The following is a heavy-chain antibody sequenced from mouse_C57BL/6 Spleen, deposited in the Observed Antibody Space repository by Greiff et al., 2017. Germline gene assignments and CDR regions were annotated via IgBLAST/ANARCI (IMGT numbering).Heavy chain of an antibody. CDR3: ARGWDAWYFGV. J-gene: IGHJ1*03. D-gene: IGHD4-1*01. CDR1: GYTFTTYP. CDR2: FQHYNDDT. V-gene: IGHV1-47*01. Sequence: VQLQQSGAELVKPGASVKMSCKASGYTFTTYPIEWMKQNHGKRLEWIGNFQHYNDDTKYNEKFKGKATLTVEKYSSPVYLELSRLTSDDSAVYCCARGWDAWYFGVWGTGTTVTVSS.